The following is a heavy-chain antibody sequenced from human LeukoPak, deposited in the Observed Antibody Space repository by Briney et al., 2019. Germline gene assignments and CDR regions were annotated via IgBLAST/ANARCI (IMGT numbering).Heavy chain of an antibody. Sequence: GGFLRLSCAASGFTFSSYAMSWVRQAPGKGLEWVSAISGSGGSTYYADSVKGRFTISRDNSKNTLYLQMNSLRAEDTAVYYCAKDMVRGVIIYYFDYWGQGTLVTVSS. J-gene: IGHJ4*02. V-gene: IGHV3-23*01. D-gene: IGHD3-10*01. CDR1: GFTFSSYA. CDR2: ISGSGGST. CDR3: AKDMVRGVIIYYFDY.